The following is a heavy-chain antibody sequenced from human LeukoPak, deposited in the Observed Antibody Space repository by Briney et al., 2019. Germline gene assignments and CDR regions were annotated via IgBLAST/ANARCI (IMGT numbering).Heavy chain of an antibody. Sequence: GGSLRLSCAVSGFTVTSNYMSWVRQAPGKGLEWVSVIYSGATTYYADSVKGRFTISRDTSKNTLYLQMISLRAEDTAVYYCATDQTYCTSTGCYRYFFDNWGQGTLVTISS. CDR3: ATDQTYCTSTGCYRYFFDN. CDR2: IYSGATT. CDR1: GFTVTSNY. V-gene: IGHV3-66*01. J-gene: IGHJ4*02. D-gene: IGHD2-2*01.